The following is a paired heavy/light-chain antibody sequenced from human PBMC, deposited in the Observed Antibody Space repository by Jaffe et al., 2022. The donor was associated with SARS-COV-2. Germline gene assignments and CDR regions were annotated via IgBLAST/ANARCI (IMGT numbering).Heavy chain of an antibody. Sequence: QITLKESGPTLVKPTQTLTLTCTFSGFSLSTSGVGVGWIRQPPGKALEWLVLIYWDDDKRYSPSLKYRLTISKDTSKKQVVLTMTNMDPVDTGTYYCAYWNIEVAGALPSLWGQGTLVTVSA. J-gene: IGHJ4*02. CDR1: GFSLSTSGVG. CDR2: IYWDDDK. V-gene: IGHV2-5*02. CDR3: AYWNIEVAGALPSL. D-gene: IGHD6-13*01.
Light chain of an antibody. J-gene: IGKJ4*01. CDR3: QQYNTYPLT. V-gene: IGKV1-5*03. CDR1: QSISSR. Sequence: DIQMTQSPSTLSASIGDRVTITCRASQSISSRLAWYQLKPGKAPKLLISKTSSLESGVPSRFSGSGSGTEFTLTISSLQPDDFATYYCQQYNTYPLTFGGGTKVDIK. CDR2: KTS.